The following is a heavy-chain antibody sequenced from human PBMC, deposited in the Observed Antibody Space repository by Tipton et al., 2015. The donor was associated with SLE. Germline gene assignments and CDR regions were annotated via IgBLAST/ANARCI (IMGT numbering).Heavy chain of an antibody. CDR2: LYGGSRT. D-gene: IGHD5-24*01. V-gene: IGHV3-53*05. J-gene: IGHJ4*02. Sequence: SLRLSCVASGFIASSHYMTWVRQTPGKGLEWVSVLYGGSRTYYAHSVKGRFTISRDNSKNTLYLQMTSLRPEDTAIYFCARDRDGFNTWGFDYWGQGTLVSVSS. CDR1: GFIASSHY. CDR3: ARDRDGFNTWGFDY.